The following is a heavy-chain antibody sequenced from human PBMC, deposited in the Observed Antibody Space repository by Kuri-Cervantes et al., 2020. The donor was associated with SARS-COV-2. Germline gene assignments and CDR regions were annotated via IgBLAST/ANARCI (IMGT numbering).Heavy chain of an antibody. J-gene: IGHJ6*03. CDR2: ISGSGGST. CDR3: ARVRNDYYYYYYMDV. CDR1: GLTFSSYA. V-gene: IGHV3-23*01. Sequence: GGSLRLSCAASGLTFSSYAMSWVRQAPGKGLEWVSAISGSGGSTYYADSVKGRFTISRDNSKNTLYLQMNSLRAEDTAVYYCARVRNDYYYYYYMDVWGKGTTVTVSS.